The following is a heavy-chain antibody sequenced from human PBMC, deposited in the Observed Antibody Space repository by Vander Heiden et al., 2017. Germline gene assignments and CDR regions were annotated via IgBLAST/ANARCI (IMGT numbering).Heavy chain of an antibody. CDR3: VRDHAWAFDY. CDR1: GFTFSNYA. D-gene: IGHD7-27*01. CDR2: ISSTYEI. V-gene: IGHV3-48*02. J-gene: IGHJ4*02. Sequence: EIELVESGGGLVQPGGSLRPSCAASGFTFSNYAINWIRQAPGKGLEWVSYISSTYEIHYGDSVKGRFTVSRDNAKNSLYLQMNSLRDEDTAVYYCVRDHAWAFDYWGQGTLVTVSS.